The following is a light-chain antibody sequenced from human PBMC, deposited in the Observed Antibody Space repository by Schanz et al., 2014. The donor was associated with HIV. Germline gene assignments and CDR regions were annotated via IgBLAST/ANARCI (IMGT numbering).Light chain of an antibody. V-gene: IGLV2-14*03. Sequence: QSALTQPASVAGSPGQSITIACTGTSSDIGGYNFVSWYQQHPGKAPKLTIYDVTKRSAGASVRFSGSKSDNTASLTISGLQAEDEADYYCASYTNSATFVFGTATKLTVL. CDR3: ASYTNSATFV. CDR2: DVT. J-gene: IGLJ1*01. CDR1: SSDIGGYNF.